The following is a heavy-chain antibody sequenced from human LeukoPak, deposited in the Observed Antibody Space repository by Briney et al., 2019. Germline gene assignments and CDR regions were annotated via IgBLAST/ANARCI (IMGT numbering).Heavy chain of an antibody. Sequence: SETLSLTCTVSGGSISSHYWSWIRQPPGKGLEWIGYIYYSGRTNYNPSLKSRVTTSVDTSKNQFSLKLSSVTAADTAVYYCASSFDFWSGYYDYWGQGTLVTVSS. V-gene: IGHV4-59*08. CDR2: IYYSGRT. D-gene: IGHD3-3*01. CDR3: ASSFDFWSGYYDY. J-gene: IGHJ4*02. CDR1: GGSISSHY.